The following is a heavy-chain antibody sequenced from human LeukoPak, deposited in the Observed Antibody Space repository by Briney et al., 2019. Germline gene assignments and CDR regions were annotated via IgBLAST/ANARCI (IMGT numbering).Heavy chain of an antibody. CDR2: MSGSNSNT. Sequence: LPGGSLRLSCAASGFTFSSYAMSWVRQAPGKGLEWVSLMSGSNSNTYYADSVKGRFTISRDNSKDTLYLQMNSLRAEDTAVYYCAKAMMGALIIQPFDYWGQGTLVTVPS. J-gene: IGHJ4*02. CDR1: GFTFSSYA. D-gene: IGHD1-26*01. CDR3: AKAMMGALIIQPFDY. V-gene: IGHV3-23*01.